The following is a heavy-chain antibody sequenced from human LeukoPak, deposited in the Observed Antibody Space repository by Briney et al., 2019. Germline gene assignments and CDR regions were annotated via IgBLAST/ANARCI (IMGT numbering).Heavy chain of an antibody. J-gene: IGHJ1*01. V-gene: IGHV3-7*01. Sequence: GGSLRLSCAASGFTFSSYWMSWVRQTPGRGLEWVANVNKDGSEKYYVDSVRGRFTIFRDNAKNSLYLQMSSLRAEDTAVYYCARELVVGVAEYFQHWGQGTLVTVS. CDR2: VNKDGSEK. CDR3: ARELVVGVAEYFQH. D-gene: IGHD1-26*01. CDR1: GFTFSSYW.